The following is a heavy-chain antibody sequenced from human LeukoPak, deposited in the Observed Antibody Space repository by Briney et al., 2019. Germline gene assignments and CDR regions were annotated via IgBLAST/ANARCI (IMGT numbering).Heavy chain of an antibody. V-gene: IGHV3-23*01. D-gene: IGHD2-15*01. Sequence: GGSLKLSCAASGFTFSSYAMSWVGQAPGKGLEWVSLISASGGSTYYADSMQGRFTVSRDNSKNTLYLQIDSLRAEDTAVYYCAKDLPLGYWPRTPLVLNYFDPWGQGTLVTVSS. CDR3: AKDLPLGYWPRTPLVLNYFDP. CDR1: GFTFSSYA. J-gene: IGHJ5*02. CDR2: ISASGGST.